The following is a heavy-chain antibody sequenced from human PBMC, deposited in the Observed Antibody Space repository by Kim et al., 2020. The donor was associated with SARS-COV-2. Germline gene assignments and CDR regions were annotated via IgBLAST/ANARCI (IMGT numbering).Heavy chain of an antibody. CDR2: ISYDGSKK. CDR3: ARVRAVGYCSNGVCPSLWGWFDP. CDR1: GFTFSSHA. D-gene: IGHD2-8*01. V-gene: IGHV3-30-3*01. J-gene: IGHJ5*02. Sequence: GGSLRLSCAASGFTFSSHAMHWVRQAPGKGLEWVAVISYDGSKKYHVDSVKGRFTISRDNSKNTLYLQMNSLRAEDMAVYHCARVRAVGYCSNGVCPSLWGWFDPWGQGTLVTVSS.